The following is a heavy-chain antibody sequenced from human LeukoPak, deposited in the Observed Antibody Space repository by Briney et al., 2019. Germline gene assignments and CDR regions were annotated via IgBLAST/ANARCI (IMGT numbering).Heavy chain of an antibody. D-gene: IGHD6-19*01. V-gene: IGHV1-2*02. CDR3: ARDFLEQWLVDQANWFDP. J-gene: IGHJ5*02. CDR1: GYTFTSYD. Sequence: ASVKVSCKASGYTFTSYDINWVRQAPGQGLEWMGWINPNSGGTNYAQKFQGRVTMTRDTPISTAYMELSRLRSDDTAVYYCARDFLEQWLVDQANWFDPWGQGTLVTVSS. CDR2: INPNSGGT.